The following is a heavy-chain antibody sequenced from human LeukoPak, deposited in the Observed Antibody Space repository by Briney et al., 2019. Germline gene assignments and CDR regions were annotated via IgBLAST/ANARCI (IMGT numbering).Heavy chain of an antibody. CDR3: ARRRGSYYYGDFDY. CDR1: GYSISSGYY. V-gene: IGHV4-38-2*02. Sequence: SETLSLTCTVSGYSISSGYYWGWIRQPPGKGLEWIGSIYHSGSTYYNPSFKSRVTISVGTSKNQFSLKLSSVTAADTAVYYCARRRGSYYYGDFDYWGQGTLVTVSS. CDR2: IYHSGST. J-gene: IGHJ4*02. D-gene: IGHD1-26*01.